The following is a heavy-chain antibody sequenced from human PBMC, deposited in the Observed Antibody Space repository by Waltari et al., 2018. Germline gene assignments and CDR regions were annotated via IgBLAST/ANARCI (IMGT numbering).Heavy chain of an antibody. CDR1: GFTFSSYG. CDR3: AKDSGGYSSSWADY. CDR2: RRYDGSNK. J-gene: IGHJ4*02. Sequence: QVQLVESGGGVVQPGGSLRLSCAASGFTFSSYGMHWVRQAPGKGLEWVAFRRYDGSNKYYADSVKGRFTISRDNSKNTLYLQMNSLRAEDTAVYYCAKDSGGYSSSWADYWGQGTLVTVSS. V-gene: IGHV3-30*02. D-gene: IGHD6-13*01.